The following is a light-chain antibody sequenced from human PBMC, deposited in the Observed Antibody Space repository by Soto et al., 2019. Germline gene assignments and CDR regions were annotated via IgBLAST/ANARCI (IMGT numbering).Light chain of an antibody. V-gene: IGLV2-14*03. J-gene: IGLJ1*01. Sequence: QSALTQPASVSGSPGQSITIFCTGTSSDIGIYNFVSWYQQHPGKAPKLMIYNVYSRPSGVSSRFSGSKSGNTASLTISWLQAEDEADYYCNSYTSASTYVFGTGTKVNVL. CDR1: SSDIGIYNF. CDR3: NSYTSASTYV. CDR2: NVY.